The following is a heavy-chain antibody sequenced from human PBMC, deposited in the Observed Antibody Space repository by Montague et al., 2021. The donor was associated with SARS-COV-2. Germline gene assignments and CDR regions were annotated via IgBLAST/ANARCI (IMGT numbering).Heavy chain of an antibody. Sequence: SETLSLTCTVSGGSISSSSYYWGWIRQPPGQGLEWIGSIYYSGSTYYXPYLKSRVTISVDTSKNQLSLKLSSATAADTAVYYCARHASYDYSKDLYYYYYYGMDVWGQGTTVTVSS. CDR3: ARHASYDYSKDLYYYYYYGMDV. CDR2: IYYSGST. CDR1: GGSISSSSYY. V-gene: IGHV4-39*01. J-gene: IGHJ6*02. D-gene: IGHD4-11*01.